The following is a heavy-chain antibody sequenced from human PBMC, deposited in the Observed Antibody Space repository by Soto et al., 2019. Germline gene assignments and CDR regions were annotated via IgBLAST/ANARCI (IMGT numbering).Heavy chain of an antibody. V-gene: IGHV4-38-2*02. CDR3: ARDRAYYGSGSYYNNDAFDI. D-gene: IGHD3-10*01. J-gene: IGHJ3*02. CDR1: GYSISSGYY. Sequence: PSETLSLTCAVSGYSISSGYYWGWIRQPPGKGLEWIGSIYHSGSTYYNPSLKSRVTISVDTSKSQFSLKLSSVTAADTAVYYCARDRAYYGSGSYYNNDAFDIWGQGTMVTVSS. CDR2: IYHSGST.